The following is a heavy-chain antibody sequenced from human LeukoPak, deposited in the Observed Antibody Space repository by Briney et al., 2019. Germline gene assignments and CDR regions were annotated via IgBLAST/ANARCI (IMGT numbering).Heavy chain of an antibody. J-gene: IGHJ4*02. Sequence: GGSLRLSCAASGFTFSSYSMNWVRQAPGKGLEWVSSISSSSSYIYYADSVKGRFTISRDNAKNSLYLQMNSPSAEDTAVCDRATQIAVAATRSIDYWGQRTLVTVSS. V-gene: IGHV3-21*01. CDR2: ISSSSSYI. D-gene: IGHD6-19*01. CDR3: ATQIAVAATRSIDY. CDR1: GFTFSSYS.